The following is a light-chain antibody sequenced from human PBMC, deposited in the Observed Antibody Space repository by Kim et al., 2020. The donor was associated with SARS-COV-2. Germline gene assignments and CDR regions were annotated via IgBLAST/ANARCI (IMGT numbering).Light chain of an antibody. CDR3: KQYDRYPRT. CDR2: AAS. J-gene: IGKJ1*01. V-gene: IGKV1D-16*01. CDR1: QSISSW. Sequence: DIQMTQSPSLVSASVGDTVTITCRASQSISSWLAWYQQKPEKAPKSLIYAASSLQSGVPSRFSGSGSGTHFTLTINSLQPEDFATYYCKQYDRYPRTFGQGTQVYIK.